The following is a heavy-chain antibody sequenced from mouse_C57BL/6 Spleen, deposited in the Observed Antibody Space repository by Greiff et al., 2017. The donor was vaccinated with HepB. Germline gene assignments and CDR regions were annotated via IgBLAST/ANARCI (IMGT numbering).Heavy chain of an antibody. CDR1: GFTFSSYT. V-gene: IGHV5-9*01. J-gene: IGHJ2*01. Sequence: DVQLVESGGGLVKPGGSLKLSCAASGFTFSSYTMSWVRQTPEKRLEWVATISGGGGNTYYPDSVKGRFTISRDNAKNTLYLQMSSLRSEDTALYYCARHDYYGSSYGYWGQGTTLTVSS. D-gene: IGHD1-1*01. CDR3: ARHDYYGSSYGY. CDR2: ISGGGGNT.